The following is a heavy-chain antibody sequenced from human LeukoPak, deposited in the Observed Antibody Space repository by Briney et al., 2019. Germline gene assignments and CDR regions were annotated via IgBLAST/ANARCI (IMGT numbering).Heavy chain of an antibody. Sequence: GESLKISCKGSGYSFTSYWIGWVRQMPGKGLEWMGIIYPGDSDTRYSPSFQGQVTISADTSISTAYMEVSRLRSDDTAVYYCARDKRGYCSNTSCLYSFDYWGQGTLVTVSS. J-gene: IGHJ4*02. CDR3: ARDKRGYCSNTSCLYSFDY. V-gene: IGHV5-51*01. CDR2: IYPGDSDT. D-gene: IGHD2-2*01. CDR1: GYSFTSYW.